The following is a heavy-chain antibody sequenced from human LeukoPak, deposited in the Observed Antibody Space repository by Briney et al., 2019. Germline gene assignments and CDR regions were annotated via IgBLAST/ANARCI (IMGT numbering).Heavy chain of an antibody. Sequence: PGGSLRLSCAASGFTFSSYSMNWVRQAPGKGLEWVSSISSSSSYIYYADSVKGRFTISRDNAKNSLYLQMNSLRAEDTAVYYCAGRYRAVADAFDIWGQGTMVTVSS. CDR3: AGRYRAVADAFDI. D-gene: IGHD6-19*01. CDR2: ISSSSSYI. CDR1: GFTFSSYS. V-gene: IGHV3-21*01. J-gene: IGHJ3*02.